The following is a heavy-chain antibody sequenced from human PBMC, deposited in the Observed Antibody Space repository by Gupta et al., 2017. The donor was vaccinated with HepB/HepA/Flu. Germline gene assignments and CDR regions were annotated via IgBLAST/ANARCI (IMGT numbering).Heavy chain of an antibody. CDR3: ARQDDYGGRFDY. CDR2: IYYSGST. Sequence: QVQLQESGPGLVKPSETLSLTCTVSGGSISSYYWSWIRQPPGKGLEWIGYIYYSGSTNYNPSLKSRVTISVDTSKNQFSLKLSSVTAADTAVYYCARQDDYGGRFDYWGQGTLVTVSS. J-gene: IGHJ4*02. V-gene: IGHV4-59*08. D-gene: IGHD4-23*01. CDR1: GGSISSYY.